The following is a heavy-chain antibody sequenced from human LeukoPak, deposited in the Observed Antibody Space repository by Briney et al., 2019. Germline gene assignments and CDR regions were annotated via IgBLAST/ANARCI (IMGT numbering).Heavy chain of an antibody. J-gene: IGHJ5*02. CDR3: ARDYYGSGNTGWFDP. Sequence: SETLSLTCSVSGGSVSSGGNYWTWVRQHPGKGLQWIGYIYYTGSTYFNPSLKSRVTMSVDTSKNQFSLKSNSVTAADTAVYYCARDYYGSGNTGWFDPWGQGALVTVSS. D-gene: IGHD3-10*01. CDR2: IYYTGST. V-gene: IGHV4-31*03. CDR1: GGSVSSGGNY.